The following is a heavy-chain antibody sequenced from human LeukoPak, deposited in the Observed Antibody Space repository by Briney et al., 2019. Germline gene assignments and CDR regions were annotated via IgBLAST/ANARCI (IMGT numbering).Heavy chain of an antibody. CDR2: IHYAGTT. Sequence: SETLTLTCTVSGGSIRSSSYNWVWIRQSPGKGLDCIGSIHYAGTTFYNPSLKSRVTISVDTSKNQFSLKLNSVTAADTAVYYCARQFRIRGAMSIWGQGKSVTVSS. CDR1: GGSIRSSSYN. V-gene: IGHV4-39*07. CDR3: ARQFRIRGAMSI. D-gene: IGHD3-10*01. J-gene: IGHJ4*02.